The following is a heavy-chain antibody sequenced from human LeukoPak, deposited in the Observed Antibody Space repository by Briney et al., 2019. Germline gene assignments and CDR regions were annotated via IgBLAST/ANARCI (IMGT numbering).Heavy chain of an antibody. CDR2: LSGSGGST. CDR3: AKAGGYDYVWGSYRYTYYFDY. D-gene: IGHD3-16*02. V-gene: IGHV3-23*01. CDR1: GFTFSSYA. Sequence: GGSLRLSCAASGFTFSSYAMSWVRQAPGKGLEWVSALSGSGGSTYYADSVKGRFTISRDNSKNTLYLQMNSLRAEDTAVYYCAKAGGYDYVWGSYRYTYYFDYWGQGTLVTVSS. J-gene: IGHJ4*02.